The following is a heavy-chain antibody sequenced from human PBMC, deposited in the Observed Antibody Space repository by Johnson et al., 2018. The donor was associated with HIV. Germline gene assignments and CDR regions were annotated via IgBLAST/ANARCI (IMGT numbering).Heavy chain of an antibody. V-gene: IGHV3-11*01. CDR2: ISSSGSTI. CDR1: GFTFSDYY. D-gene: IGHD3-16*01. CDR3: STYTTLITMYVEIKGGAFDI. J-gene: IGHJ3*02. Sequence: QVQLVESGGGLVQPGGSLRLSCAASGFTFSDYYMSWIRQAPGKGLEWVSYISSSGSTIYYADSVKGRFTISRDKAKYQLYLQMNSLKTEDTAVYYCSTYTTLITMYVEIKGGAFDIWGQGTMVTVSS.